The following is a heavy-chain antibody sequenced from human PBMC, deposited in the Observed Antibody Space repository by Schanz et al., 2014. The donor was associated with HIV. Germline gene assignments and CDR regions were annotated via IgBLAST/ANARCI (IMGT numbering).Heavy chain of an antibody. CDR2: MNPNSGNT. J-gene: IGHJ6*02. V-gene: IGHV1-8*01. CDR3: ARRGLVGATLYYYYYGMDV. CDR1: GYTFTSYD. D-gene: IGHD1-26*01. Sequence: QVQLVQSGAEVKKPGASVKVSCKASGYTFTSYDINWVRQATGQGLEWMGWMNPNSGNTGYAQKFQDRVTMTRNTSMSTAYRELSSLRSEDTAVYYCARRGLVGATLYYYYYGMDVWGQGTTVTVSS.